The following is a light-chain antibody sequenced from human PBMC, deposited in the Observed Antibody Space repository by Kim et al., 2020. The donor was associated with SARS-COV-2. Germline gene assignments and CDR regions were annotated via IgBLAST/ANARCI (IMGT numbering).Light chain of an antibody. Sequence: PGVTVTPPCASGTGAVTSGSFPNWLQQNAGQSPRALIYNTDNKRPGTPARFSGSLLGGKAALTLSGVQPEDEAEYYCLLYSGGGWVFGGGTQLTVL. J-gene: IGLJ3*02. V-gene: IGLV7-43*01. CDR3: LLYSGGGWV. CDR2: NTD. CDR1: TGAVTSGSF.